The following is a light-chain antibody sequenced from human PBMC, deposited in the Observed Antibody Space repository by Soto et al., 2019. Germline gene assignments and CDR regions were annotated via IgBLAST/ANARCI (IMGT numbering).Light chain of an antibody. CDR1: SSDVGGYNY. CDR2: GVS. J-gene: IGLJ1*01. CDR3: SSYTITSTPYV. V-gene: IGLV2-14*01. Sequence: QSVLTQSASVSGSPGQSITISCTGTSSDVGGYNYVSWYQQHPGKAPRLMIYGVSNRPSGVSNRFSGSKSGNTASLTISGLQAEDEADYYCSSYTITSTPYVSGTGTKVTVL.